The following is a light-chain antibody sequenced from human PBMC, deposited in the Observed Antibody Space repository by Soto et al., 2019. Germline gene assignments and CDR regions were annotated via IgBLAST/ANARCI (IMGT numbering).Light chain of an antibody. CDR1: SSNIGNNF. CDR3: AAWDDSLNGWV. J-gene: IGLJ3*02. Sequence: QSVLTQATSASGTPGQRVTISCSGASSNIGNNFVSWYQQLPGTAPKLLIYNSYQRPSGVPDRFSGSKSGTSASLAIGGLQSEDEADYYCAAWDDSLNGWVFGGGTKVTVL. V-gene: IGLV1-44*01. CDR2: NSY.